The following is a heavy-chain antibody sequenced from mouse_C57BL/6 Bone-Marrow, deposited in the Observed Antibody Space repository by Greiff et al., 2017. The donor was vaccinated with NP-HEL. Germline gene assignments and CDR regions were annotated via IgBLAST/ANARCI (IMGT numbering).Heavy chain of an antibody. CDR1: GFNITDYY. D-gene: IGHD2-3*01. J-gene: IGHJ4*01. Sequence: EVKLVESGAELVRPGASVKLSCTASGFNITDYYMHWVKQRPEQGLEWIGRIDPEDGDTESAPKFPGKATMTADTSSNTAYLQLSSLTSEDTAVYYCTMGLLFYAMDYWGQGTSVTVSS. V-gene: IGHV14-1*01. CDR3: TMGLLFYAMDY. CDR2: IDPEDGDT.